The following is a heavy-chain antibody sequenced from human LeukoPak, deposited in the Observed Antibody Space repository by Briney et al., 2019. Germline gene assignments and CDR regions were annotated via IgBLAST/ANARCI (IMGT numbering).Heavy chain of an antibody. CDR1: GFSISDKY. CDR2: TYSDGTT. V-gene: IGHV3-53*01. J-gene: IGHJ4*02. D-gene: IGHD2-8*01. CDR3: ARGDGVGRTNGGYYFAY. Sequence: GGSLRLSCAASGFSISDKYMSWVRQAPGKGLEWVSVTYSDGTTHYADSVEGRFTISRDNAKNSLYLQTNSLRAEDTAMYYCARGDGVGRTNGGYYFAYWGQGTLVTVSP.